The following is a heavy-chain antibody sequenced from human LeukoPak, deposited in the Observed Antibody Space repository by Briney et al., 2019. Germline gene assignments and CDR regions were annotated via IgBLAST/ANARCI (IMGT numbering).Heavy chain of an antibody. Sequence: SETLSPTCTVSGGSISSYYWSWIRQPPGKGLEWIGYIYYGGSTNYNPSLKSRVTISVDTSKNQFSLKLSSVTAADTAVYYCARVVTIYYYYMDVWGKGTTVTVSS. D-gene: IGHD3-3*01. CDR1: GGSISSYY. CDR3: ARVVTIYYYYMDV. J-gene: IGHJ6*03. V-gene: IGHV4-59*01. CDR2: IYYGGST.